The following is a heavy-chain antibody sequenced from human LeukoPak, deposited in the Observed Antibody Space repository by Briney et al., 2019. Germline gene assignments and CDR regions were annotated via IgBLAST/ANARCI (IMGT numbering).Heavy chain of an antibody. D-gene: IGHD5-12*01. CDR3: VRGQGAFGGYEWANWFDP. CDR2: GHYSGST. V-gene: IGHV4-39*02. CDR1: GGSIRSSSYY. Sequence: ETLSLTCTVSGGSIRSSSYYWAWIRQPPGKGLEWIATGHYSGSTFYNPSLKSRLTLSIDTSKNLFSLQVTSETAADTAMYYCVRGQGAFGGYEWANWFDPWGQGTLVTVSS. J-gene: IGHJ5*02.